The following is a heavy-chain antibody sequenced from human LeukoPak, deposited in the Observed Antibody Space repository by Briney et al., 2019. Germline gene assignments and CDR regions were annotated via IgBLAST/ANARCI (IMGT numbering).Heavy chain of an antibody. V-gene: IGHV3-21*06. J-gene: IGHJ6*04. CDR2: ISSQGSYI. Sequence: GGPLRLSCAASGFIFTSYTMNWVRQAPGKGLEWVSSISSQGSYIYYEDSLKGRFTVSRDNAQNLLYLQMDSLTAQDTAVYYCARGGSGSFHVWGKGTTVIVSS. D-gene: IGHD3-10*01. CDR3: ARGGSGSFHV. CDR1: GFIFTSYT.